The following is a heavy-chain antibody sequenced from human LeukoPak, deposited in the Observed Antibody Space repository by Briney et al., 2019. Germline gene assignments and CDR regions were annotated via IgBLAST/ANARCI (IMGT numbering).Heavy chain of an antibody. CDR1: GYTFTGYY. V-gene: IGHV1-2*05. J-gene: IGHJ3*01. Sequence: ASVKVSCKASGYTFTGYYVHWFRQAPGQGLEWMARINPNSGGTNYAQNFQGRVTMTRDTSISTAYMELSSLKSDDTVVYYCARDPIKYLLLLLSFDVWGQGTMVTVSS. D-gene: IGHD2-21*02. CDR3: ARDPIKYLLLLLSFDV. CDR2: INPNSGGT.